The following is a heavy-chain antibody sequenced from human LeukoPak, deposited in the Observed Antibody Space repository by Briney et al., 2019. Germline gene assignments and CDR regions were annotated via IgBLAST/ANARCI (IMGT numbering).Heavy chain of an antibody. CDR2: IRQDGTEI. CDR1: GFTFSSHW. CDR3: ARCSSRRSASDY. Sequence: GGSLRLSCAASGFTFSSHWMIWVRQAPGKGLEWVANIRQDGTEIYYVDSMKGRFTISRDNAKNSLYLQMNSLRADDTAVYYCARCSSRRSASDYWGQGTLVTVSS. J-gene: IGHJ4*02. V-gene: IGHV3-7*01. D-gene: IGHD3-10*02.